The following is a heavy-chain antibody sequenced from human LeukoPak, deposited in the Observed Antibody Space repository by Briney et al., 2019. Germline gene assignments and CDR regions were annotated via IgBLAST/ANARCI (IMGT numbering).Heavy chain of an antibody. CDR3: AREQRAYYDSSGYYPY. Sequence: ASVKVSCKASGGTFSSYAISWVRQAPGQGLEWMGGIIPIFGTANYAQKFQGRVTITADESTSTAYMELSSLRSEDTAVYYCAREQRAYYDSSGYYPYWGQGTLVTVSS. CDR1: GGTFSSYA. V-gene: IGHV1-69*13. J-gene: IGHJ4*02. D-gene: IGHD3-22*01. CDR2: IIPIFGTA.